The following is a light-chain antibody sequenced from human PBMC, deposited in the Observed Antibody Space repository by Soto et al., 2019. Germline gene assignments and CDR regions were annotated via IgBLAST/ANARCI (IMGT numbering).Light chain of an antibody. J-gene: IGKJ5*01. CDR3: QHSNSTSNT. CDR1: QSISSY. CDR2: TAS. Sequence: DFPMTQSPSSLSASVGDSVTIXXRASQSISSYLNWYQQKPGKAPKLXIYTASSLQSGVPSRFSGSGSGTDFTLTISSLQPEDFATYYCQHSNSTSNTFGQGTRLDIK. V-gene: IGKV1-39*01.